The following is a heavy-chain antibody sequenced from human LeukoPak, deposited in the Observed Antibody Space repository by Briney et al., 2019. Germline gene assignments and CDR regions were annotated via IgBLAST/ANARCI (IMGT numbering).Heavy chain of an antibody. CDR1: GFTFSSYG. Sequence: GGSLRLSCAASGFTFSSYGMHWVRQAPGKGLEWVAVISYDGSNKYYADSVKGRFTISRDNSKNTLYLQMNSLRAEDTAVYYCANDDYGDGGFDYWGQGTLVTVSS. D-gene: IGHD4-17*01. CDR2: ISYDGSNK. J-gene: IGHJ4*02. V-gene: IGHV3-30*18. CDR3: ANDDYGDGGFDY.